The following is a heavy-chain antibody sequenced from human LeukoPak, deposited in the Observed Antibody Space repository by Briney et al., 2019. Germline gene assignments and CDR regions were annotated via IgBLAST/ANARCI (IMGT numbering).Heavy chain of an antibody. J-gene: IGHJ4*02. CDR3: ARHGQGYSYVSLDY. Sequence: PSETLSLTCTVSSGSISSYYWSWIRQPPGKGLEWIGYIYYSGSTNYNPSLKSRVTISVDKSKNQFSLKLSSVTAADTAVYYCARHGQGYSYVSLDYWGQGTLVTVSS. D-gene: IGHD5-18*01. V-gene: IGHV4-59*08. CDR2: IYYSGST. CDR1: SGSISSYY.